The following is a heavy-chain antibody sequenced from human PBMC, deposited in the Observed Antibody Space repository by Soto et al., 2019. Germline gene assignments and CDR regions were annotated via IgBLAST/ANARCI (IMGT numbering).Heavy chain of an antibody. D-gene: IGHD6-6*01. V-gene: IGHV3-21*01. CDR3: ARQYPSSSRHFDH. CDR1: GFTFRTYN. J-gene: IGHJ4*02. CDR2: VTSGSSII. Sequence: EVELVESGGGLVKPGESLKLSCAASGFTFRTYNMIWVRQAPGRGLEWLASVTSGSSIIYFAASVKGRFTISRDNAQNSLFLQINSLSAEDTAVYYCARQYPSSSRHFDHWGQGTLVTVSA.